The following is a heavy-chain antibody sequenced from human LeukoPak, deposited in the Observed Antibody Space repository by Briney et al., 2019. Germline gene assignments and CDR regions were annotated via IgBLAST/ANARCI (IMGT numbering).Heavy chain of an antibody. Sequence: SETLSLTCTVSGYSISSGYYWGWIRQPPGQGLEWIGTIYHDGSTYYSPSLRGRVTISVDTSKNQFSLKLTSVTAADTAVYYCARDRGRASSSSSDYWGQGTLVTVSS. J-gene: IGHJ4*02. CDR3: ARDRGRASSSSSDY. CDR1: GYSISSGYY. CDR2: IYHDGST. D-gene: IGHD6-6*01. V-gene: IGHV4-38-2*02.